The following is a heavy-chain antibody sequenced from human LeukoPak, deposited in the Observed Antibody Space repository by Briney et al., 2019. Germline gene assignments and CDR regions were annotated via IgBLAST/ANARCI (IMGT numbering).Heavy chain of an antibody. J-gene: IGHJ3*02. CDR3: VRAFGFPDAFDI. CDR2: IYTSGST. D-gene: IGHD3-16*01. V-gene: IGHV4-61*02. Sequence: SETLSITCTVSGGSISSGSYYWSWIRQPAGKGLEWIGRIYTSGSTNYNPSLKSRVTISVDTSKNQFSLKLSSVTAADTAVYYCVRAFGFPDAFDIWGQGTMVTVSS. CDR1: GGSISSGSYY.